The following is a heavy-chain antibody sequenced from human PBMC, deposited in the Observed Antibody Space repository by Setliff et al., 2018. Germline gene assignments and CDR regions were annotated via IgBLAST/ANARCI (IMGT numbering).Heavy chain of an antibody. CDR3: ARRAISGSESENYFEY. D-gene: IGHD3-10*01. V-gene: IGHV4-38-2*01. Sequence: SETLSLTCAVYGYSINSGYYWGWIRQSPGKGLEWIGSIFLSGNTYSNPSLKSRITISVDTSNNQFSLRLSSVTAADTAVYYCARRAISGSESENYFEYWGQGILVTVSS. CDR1: GYSINSGYY. J-gene: IGHJ4*02. CDR2: IFLSGNT.